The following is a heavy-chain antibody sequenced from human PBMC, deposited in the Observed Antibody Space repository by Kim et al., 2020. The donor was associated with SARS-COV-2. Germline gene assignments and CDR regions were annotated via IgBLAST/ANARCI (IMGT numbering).Heavy chain of an antibody. CDR3: ARDGRWV. D-gene: IGHD1-26*01. J-gene: IGHJ4*02. CDR2: DGSNK. Sequence: DGSNKNYADSVKGRFTISRDNSKNTLYLQMNSLRAEDTAVYYCARDGRWVWGQGTLVTVSS. V-gene: IGHV3-30*01.